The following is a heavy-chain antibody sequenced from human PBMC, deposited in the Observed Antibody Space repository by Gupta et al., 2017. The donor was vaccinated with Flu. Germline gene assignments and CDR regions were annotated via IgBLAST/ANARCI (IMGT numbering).Heavy chain of an antibody. CDR3: ALLWFGEFTSDSFDY. Sequence: QVQLQESGPGLVKPSQTLSLTCTVSGGSISSGGYSWSWIRQHPGKGLEWIGYIYYSGSTYYNPSLKSRVTISVDTSKNQFSLKLSSVTAADTAVYYCALLWFGEFTSDSFDYWGQGTLVTVSS. V-gene: IGHV4-31*03. D-gene: IGHD3-10*01. J-gene: IGHJ4*02. CDR1: GGSISSGGYS. CDR2: IYYSGST.